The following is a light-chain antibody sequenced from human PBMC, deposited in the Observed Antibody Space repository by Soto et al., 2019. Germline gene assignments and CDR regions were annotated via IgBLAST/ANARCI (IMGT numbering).Light chain of an antibody. CDR1: QSVSSSY. V-gene: IGKV3-20*01. CDR3: QQYGSSPRT. J-gene: IGKJ1*01. CDR2: GSS. Sequence: EIVLKQSPGTLSLSPGERATLSCRASQSVSSSYLAWYQQKPGQAPRLLIYGSSSRATAIPDRFSGSGSGTDFSLTISRLEPEDFAVYYCQQYGSSPRTFGQGTKVEIK.